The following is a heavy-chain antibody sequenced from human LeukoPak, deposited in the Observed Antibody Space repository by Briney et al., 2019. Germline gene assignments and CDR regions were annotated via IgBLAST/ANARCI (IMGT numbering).Heavy chain of an antibody. CDR3: AGGGQLDRFDY. D-gene: IGHD6-6*01. Sequence: SETLSLTCTVSGGSISSYYWSWIRQPPGKGLEWIGYIYTSGSTNYNPSLKSRVTISVDTSKNQFSLKLSSVTAADTAVYYCAGGGQLDRFDYWGQGTLVTVSS. CDR2: IYTSGST. CDR1: GGSISSYY. V-gene: IGHV4-4*09. J-gene: IGHJ4*02.